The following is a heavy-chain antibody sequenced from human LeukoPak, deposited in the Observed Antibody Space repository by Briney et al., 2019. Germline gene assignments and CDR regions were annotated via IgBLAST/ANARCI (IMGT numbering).Heavy chain of an antibody. CDR1: GFSLTTTGVS. CDR2: TCWGDDK. J-gene: IGHJ4*02. V-gene: IGHV2-5*02. CDR3: AHKHSAVGGFDY. Sequence: SGPTLVNPTQTLTLTCTFSGFSLTTTGVSVGWIRQPPGKALEWLALTCWGDDKRYSPSLQSRLTITKDTSQNRVVLSMTNMDPVDTATYYCAHKHSAVGGFDYWGQGTLVTVSS. D-gene: IGHD6-19*01.